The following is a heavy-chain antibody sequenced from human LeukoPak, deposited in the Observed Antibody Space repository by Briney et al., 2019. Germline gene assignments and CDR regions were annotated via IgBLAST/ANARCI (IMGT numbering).Heavy chain of an antibody. V-gene: IGHV3-30*02. CDR1: GFTFSSYG. CDR3: AKDAGYCSSTSCYYPDY. Sequence: PGGSLRLSCAASGFTFSSYGMHWVRQAPGKGLEWVAFIRYDGSNKYYADSVKGRFTISRDNSKNTLYLQMNSLRAEDTAVYYCAKDAGYCSSTSCYYPDYWGQGTLVTVPS. CDR2: IRYDGSNK. D-gene: IGHD2-2*01. J-gene: IGHJ4*02.